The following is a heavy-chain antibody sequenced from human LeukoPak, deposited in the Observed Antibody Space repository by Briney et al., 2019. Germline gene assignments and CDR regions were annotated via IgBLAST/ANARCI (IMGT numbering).Heavy chain of an antibody. CDR1: GGSFSGYY. V-gene: IGHV4-34*01. CDR2: LYYTGST. D-gene: IGHD5-24*01. J-gene: IGHJ4*02. Sequence: SETLSLTCAVYGGSFSGYYWSWIRQPPGKGLEWIGSLYYTGSTYYSPSLKSRVTMSVDTSKNQFSLKLSSVTAADTAVYYCARSPTRGSFDYWGQGTLVTVSS. CDR3: ARSPTRGSFDY.